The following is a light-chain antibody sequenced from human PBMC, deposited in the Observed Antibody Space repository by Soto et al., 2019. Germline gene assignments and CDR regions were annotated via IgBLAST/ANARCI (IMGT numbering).Light chain of an antibody. V-gene: IGKV3-11*01. CDR1: QSVGGH. Sequence: EIVLTQSPATLSLSPGERATLSCRASQSVGGHLAWYQQRSGQAPRLLIYDASNRATGIPARFSGSGSGTDFTLTISSLEPEDFVIYYCKQRSNWPITFGQGTRLEIK. CDR3: KQRSNWPIT. J-gene: IGKJ5*01. CDR2: DAS.